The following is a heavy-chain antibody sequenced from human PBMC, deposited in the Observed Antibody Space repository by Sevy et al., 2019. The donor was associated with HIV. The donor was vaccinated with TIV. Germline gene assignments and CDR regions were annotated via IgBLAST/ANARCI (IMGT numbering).Heavy chain of an antibody. CDR2: INWNSGRT. CDR3: AKDRAASGPGWYFDL. CDR1: GFTFDDFA. V-gene: IGHV3-9*01. Sequence: GGSLRLSCAASGFTFDDFAMHWVRQSPGKGLEWVSGINWNSGRTEYADSVKGRFTISRHNTKDSLYLQMHSLRHEDTAFYYCAKDRAASGPGWYFDLWGRCTLVTVSS. J-gene: IGHJ2*01. D-gene: IGHD6-13*01.